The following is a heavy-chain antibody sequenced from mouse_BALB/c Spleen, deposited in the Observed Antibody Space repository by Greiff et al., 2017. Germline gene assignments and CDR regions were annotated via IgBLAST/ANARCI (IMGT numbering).Heavy chain of an antibody. V-gene: IGHV1S34*01. CDR3: AREVCDGYYYYAMDY. CDR2: ISCYNGAT. CDR1: GYSFTGYY. D-gene: IGHD2-3*01. J-gene: IGHJ4*01. Sequence: LVKTGASVKISCKASGYSFTGYYMHWVKQSHGKSLEWIGYISCYNGATSYNQKFKGKATFTVDTSSSTAYMQFNSLTSEDSAVYYCAREVCDGYYYYAMDYWGQGTSVTVSS.